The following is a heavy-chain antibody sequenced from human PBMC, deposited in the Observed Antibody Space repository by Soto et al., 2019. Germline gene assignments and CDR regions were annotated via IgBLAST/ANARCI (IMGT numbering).Heavy chain of an antibody. J-gene: IGHJ4*02. V-gene: IGHV1-2*02. Sequence: ASVKVSCKASGYTFTGYYMHWVRQAPGQGLEWMGWINPNSGGTNYAQKFQGRVTMTRDTSISTAYMELSRLRSDDTAVYYCAREKSIAAAGLPGYWGQRTLVTVSS. CDR1: GYTFTGYY. CDR2: INPNSGGT. CDR3: AREKSIAAAGLPGY. D-gene: IGHD6-13*01.